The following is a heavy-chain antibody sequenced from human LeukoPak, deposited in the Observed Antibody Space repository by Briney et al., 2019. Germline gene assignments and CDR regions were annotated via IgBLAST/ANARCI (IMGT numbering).Heavy chain of an antibody. CDR2: ISDSGGST. Sequence: PGGSLRLSCSASGFPFSSYAMHWVRQAPGKGLEYVSAISDSGGSTYYADSVKGRFTISRDNSKNTLYLQMNSLRAEDTAVYYCAKGQSGSYEHYFDYWGQGTLVTVSS. D-gene: IGHD1-26*01. V-gene: IGHV3-23*01. J-gene: IGHJ4*02. CDR1: GFPFSSYA. CDR3: AKGQSGSYEHYFDY.